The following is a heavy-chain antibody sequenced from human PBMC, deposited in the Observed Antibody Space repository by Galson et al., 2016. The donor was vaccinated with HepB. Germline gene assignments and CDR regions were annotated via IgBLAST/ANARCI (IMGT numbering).Heavy chain of an antibody. D-gene: IGHD3-16*01. J-gene: IGHJ4*02. CDR3: AKSRYNYDTFDY. CDR2: ITGSGSAT. Sequence: SLRLSCAVSGFIFRNSVMNWARQSPGKGLEWVSAITGSGSATYYADSVKGRFTISRDNSKNTLYLKMNSLSAGDTAVYYCAKSRYNYDTFDYWGQGTLVTVSS. V-gene: IGHV3-23*01. CDR1: GFIFRNSV.